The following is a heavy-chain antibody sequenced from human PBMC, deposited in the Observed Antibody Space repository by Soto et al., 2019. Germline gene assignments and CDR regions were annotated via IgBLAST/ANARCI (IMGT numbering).Heavy chain of an antibody. CDR1: GFTFSSYA. Sequence: PGGSLRLSCAASGFTFSSYAMSWVRQAPGKGLEWVSAISGSGGSTYYADSVKGRFTISRDNSKNTLYLQMNSLRAEDTAVYYCAKDLSSSYAGYYYYGMDIWGQGTTVTVSS. D-gene: IGHD4-4*01. J-gene: IGHJ6*02. V-gene: IGHV3-23*01. CDR2: ISGSGGST. CDR3: AKDLSSSYAGYYYYGMDI.